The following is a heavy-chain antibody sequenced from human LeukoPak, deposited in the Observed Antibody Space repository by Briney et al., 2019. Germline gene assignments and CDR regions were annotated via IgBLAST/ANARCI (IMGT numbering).Heavy chain of an antibody. V-gene: IGHV3-9*01. Sequence: GGSLRLSCAASGFTFDDYAMHWVRQAPGKGLEWVSGISWNSGSIGYADSVKGRFTISRDNARNTLYLQLSSLRAEDSGVYYCARDTFQPGLIDSWGQGTLVTVSS. CDR3: ARDTFQPGLIDS. CDR2: ISWNSGSI. J-gene: IGHJ4*02. D-gene: IGHD2-2*01. CDR1: GFTFDDYA.